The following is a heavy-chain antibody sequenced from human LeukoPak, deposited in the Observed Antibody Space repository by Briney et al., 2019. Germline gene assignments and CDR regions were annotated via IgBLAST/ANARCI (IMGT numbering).Heavy chain of an antibody. CDR1: GYNFTSYG. J-gene: IGHJ4*02. Sequence: GASVKVSCKASGYNFTSYGISWVRQAPGQGLEWMGWISDYNDNTNYAQKLQGGLTMTTANSTSSASIELRSLMTADTTVYYCAIALIGTAAGTYWGQGTLVTVSS. V-gene: IGHV1-18*01. CDR2: ISDYNDNT. D-gene: IGHD6-13*01. CDR3: AIALIGTAAGTY.